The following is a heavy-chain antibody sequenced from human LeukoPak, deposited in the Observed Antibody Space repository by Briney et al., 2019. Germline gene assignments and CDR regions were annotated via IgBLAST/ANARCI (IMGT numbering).Heavy chain of an antibody. J-gene: IGHJ4*02. D-gene: IGHD1-14*01. Sequence: SETLSLTCTVSGGSISSGDYYWSWIRQPRGKGLEWIGYIYYSGSTYYNPSLKSRVTISVDTSKNQFSLKLSSVTAADTAVYYCARAEWAAVDYWGQGTLVTVSS. CDR3: ARAEWAAVDY. CDR2: IYYSGST. V-gene: IGHV4-30-4*08. CDR1: GGSISSGDYY.